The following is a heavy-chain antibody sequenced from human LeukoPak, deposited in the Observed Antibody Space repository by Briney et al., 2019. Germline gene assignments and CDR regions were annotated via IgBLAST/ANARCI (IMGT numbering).Heavy chain of an antibody. D-gene: IGHD2-21*02. CDR1: GFTFSNYA. CDR3: ARDRLAYCGGDCSYAFGY. V-gene: IGHV3-30*04. CDR2: ISYDGSRK. Sequence: PGGSLRLSCTASGFTFSNYAMHWGRQAPGKGLEWVAVISYDGSRKDYTDSVNGRFTISRDNSKNTLYLQMNSLRAEDTAVYYCARDRLAYCGGDCSYAFGYWGQGTLVTVSS. J-gene: IGHJ4*02.